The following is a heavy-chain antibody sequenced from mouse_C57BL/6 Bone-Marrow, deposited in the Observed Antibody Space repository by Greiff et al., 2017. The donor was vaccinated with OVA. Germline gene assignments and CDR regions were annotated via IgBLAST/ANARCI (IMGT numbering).Heavy chain of an antibody. J-gene: IGHJ2*01. CDR1: GYAFSSSW. CDR3: ASYFYFDY. CDR2: IYPGDGDT. D-gene: IGHD2-10*01. Sequence: QVQLKESGPELVKPGASVKISCKASGYAFSSSWMNWVKQRPGKGLEWIGRIYPGDGDTNYNGTFKGKATLTADKSSSTAYMQLSSLTSEDSAVYFCASYFYFDYWGQGTTLTVSS. V-gene: IGHV1-82*01.